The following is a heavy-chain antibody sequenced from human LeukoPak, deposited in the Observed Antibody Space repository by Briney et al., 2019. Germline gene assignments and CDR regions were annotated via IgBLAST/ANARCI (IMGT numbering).Heavy chain of an antibody. CDR2: ISGRGGTT. V-gene: IGHV3-23*01. CDR3: AKTLDDILTGYYYYFDY. D-gene: IGHD3-9*01. Sequence: GGTLRLSCVASGFTFNHYGMNWVRQAPGKGLEWVSGISGRGGTTYYADSVRGQFTISRDNSKNTLYLQMNSLRAEDTAVYYCAKTLDDILTGYYYYFDYWGQGTLVTVSS. CDR1: GFTFNHYG. J-gene: IGHJ4*02.